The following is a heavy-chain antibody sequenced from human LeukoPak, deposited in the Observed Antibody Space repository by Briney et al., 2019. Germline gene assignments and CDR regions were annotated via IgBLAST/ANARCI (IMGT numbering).Heavy chain of an antibody. CDR3: ARDISGYDYFDY. CDR2: IYYSGST. V-gene: IGHV4-59*01. CDR1: GGSISSYY. J-gene: IGHJ4*02. D-gene: IGHD5-12*01. Sequence: SETLSLTCTVSGGSISSYYWSWIRQPPGKGLEWIGYIYYSGSTNYNPSLKSRVTISVDTSKNQFSLKLSSVTAADTAVYYCARDISGYDYFDYWGQGSLVTVSS.